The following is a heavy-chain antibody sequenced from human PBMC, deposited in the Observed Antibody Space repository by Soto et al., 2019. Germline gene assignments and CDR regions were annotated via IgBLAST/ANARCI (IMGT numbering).Heavy chain of an antibody. CDR3: ATRHLPYCSDGHCNLFYF. J-gene: IGHJ4*02. CDR1: GFTFSTYA. Sequence: EGQLVESGGGLVQPGGSLRLSCAASGFTFSTYAMNWVRQAPGKGLEWVSTISVSGGSTYYADSVKGRFTISRDNSRNPVHLQMNSLRAEDTAMYYCATRHLPYCSDGHCNLFYFWGQGTLVTAAS. V-gene: IGHV3-23*04. D-gene: IGHD2-15*01. CDR2: ISVSGGST.